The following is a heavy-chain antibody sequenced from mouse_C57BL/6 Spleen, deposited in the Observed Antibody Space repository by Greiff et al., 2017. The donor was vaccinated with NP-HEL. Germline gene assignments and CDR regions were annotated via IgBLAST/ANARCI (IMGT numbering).Heavy chain of an antibody. D-gene: IGHD4-1*01. V-gene: IGHV5-4*01. CDR3: ARETGTVYFDV. J-gene: IGHJ1*03. CDR1: GFTFSSYA. CDR2: ISDGGSYT. Sequence: EVKLVESGGGLVKPGGSLKLSCAASGFTFSSYAMSWVRQTPEKRLEWVATISDGGSYTYYPDNVKGRFTISRDNAKNNLYLQMSHLKSEDTAMYYCARETGTVYFDVWGTGTTVTVSS.